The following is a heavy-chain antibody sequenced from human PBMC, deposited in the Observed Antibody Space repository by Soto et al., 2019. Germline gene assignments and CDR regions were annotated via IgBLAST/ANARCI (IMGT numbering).Heavy chain of an antibody. CDR1: GGYINHYY. Sequence: SQTLSLTCTVSGGYINHYYWTWIRQPPGKGLEWIGEIFHSGSTNYNPSLKTRVTISVDKSKNQFSLKLSSVTAADSAVYYCARVYSGSYSDYWGQGTLVTVSS. V-gene: IGHV4-59*12. CDR3: ARVYSGSYSDY. CDR2: IFHSGST. J-gene: IGHJ4*02. D-gene: IGHD1-26*01.